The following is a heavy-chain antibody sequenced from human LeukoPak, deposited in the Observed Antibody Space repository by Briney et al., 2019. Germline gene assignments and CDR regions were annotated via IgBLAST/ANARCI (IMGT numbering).Heavy chain of an antibody. Sequence: GGSLRLSCAASGFTFSSYAMHWVRQAPGKGLEWVAVISYDGGNKYYADSVKGRFTISRDNSKNTLYLQMNSLRAEDTAVYYCARALSDFVVVPVVDYYYYGMDVWGQGTTVTVSS. CDR3: ARALSDFVVVPVVDYYYYGMDV. CDR1: GFTFSSYA. J-gene: IGHJ6*02. CDR2: ISYDGGNK. V-gene: IGHV3-30-3*01. D-gene: IGHD2-2*01.